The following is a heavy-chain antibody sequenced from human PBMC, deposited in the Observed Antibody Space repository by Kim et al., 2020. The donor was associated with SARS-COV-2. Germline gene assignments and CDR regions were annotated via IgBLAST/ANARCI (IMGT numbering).Heavy chain of an antibody. Sequence: GGSLRLSCAASGFTFSSYWMTWVRQAPGKGLEWVANIKQDGNQKYYVDSVKGRFTISRDNAKNSLYLQMNSLRAEDTAVYYCARDGDLYSSGKDAFDIWGQGNRVTVSS. CDR1: GFTFSSYW. CDR2: IKQDGNQK. J-gene: IGHJ3*02. D-gene: IGHD6-19*01. CDR3: ARDGDLYSSGKDAFDI. V-gene: IGHV3-7*01.